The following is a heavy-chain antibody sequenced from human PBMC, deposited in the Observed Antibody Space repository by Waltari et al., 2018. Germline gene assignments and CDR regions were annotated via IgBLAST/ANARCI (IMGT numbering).Heavy chain of an antibody. D-gene: IGHD1-1*01. CDR2: IYHSGST. CDR1: GYSISSGYY. Sequence: QVQLQESGPGLVKPSETLSLTCAVPGYSISSGYYWGWIRQPPGKGLEWIGSIYHSGSTYYNPSLKSRVTISVDTSKNQFSLKLSSVTAADTAVYYCASGWDGLTAWKLWYFDLWGRGTLVTVSS. V-gene: IGHV4-38-2*01. J-gene: IGHJ2*01. CDR3: ASGWDGLTAWKLWYFDL.